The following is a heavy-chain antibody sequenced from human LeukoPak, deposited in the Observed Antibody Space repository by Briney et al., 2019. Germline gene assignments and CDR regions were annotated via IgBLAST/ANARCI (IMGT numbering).Heavy chain of an antibody. CDR1: GYTFTSYA. CDR3: ARDRGGSGSYLGRYLNY. CDR2: INAGNGNT. J-gene: IGHJ4*02. V-gene: IGHV1-3*01. D-gene: IGHD3-10*01. Sequence: GASVKVSCKASGYTFTSYAMHWVRQAPGQRLEWMGWINAGNGNTKYSQKFQGRVTITRDTFASTAYMELSSLRSEDTAVYYCARDRGGSGSYLGRYLNYWGQGTLVTVSS.